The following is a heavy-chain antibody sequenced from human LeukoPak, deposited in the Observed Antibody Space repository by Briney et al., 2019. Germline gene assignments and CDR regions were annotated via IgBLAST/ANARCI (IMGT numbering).Heavy chain of an antibody. D-gene: IGHD3-10*01. Sequence: PSETLSLTCAVYGGSFSGYYWIWIRQSPGKGLEWIGEINHSGSTNYNPSLKSRVTISVDTSKNQFSLKLSSVTAADTAVYYCARGGTMVRGVRTTRAFDIWGQGTMVTVSS. CDR2: INHSGST. CDR3: ARGGTMVRGVRTTRAFDI. J-gene: IGHJ3*02. CDR1: GGSFSGYY. V-gene: IGHV4-34*01.